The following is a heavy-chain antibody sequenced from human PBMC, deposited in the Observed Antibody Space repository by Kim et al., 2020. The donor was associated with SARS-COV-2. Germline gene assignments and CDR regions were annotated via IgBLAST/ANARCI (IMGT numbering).Heavy chain of an antibody. Sequence: SETLSLTCAVYGGSFSGYYWSWIRQPPGKGLEWIGEINHSGSTNYNPSLKSRVTISVDTSKNQFSLKLSSVTAADTAVYYCARALEGSYGGSIDYWGQGTLVTVSS. D-gene: IGHD1-26*01. J-gene: IGHJ4*02. CDR1: GGSFSGYY. CDR3: ARALEGSYGGSIDY. V-gene: IGHV4-34*01. CDR2: INHSGST.